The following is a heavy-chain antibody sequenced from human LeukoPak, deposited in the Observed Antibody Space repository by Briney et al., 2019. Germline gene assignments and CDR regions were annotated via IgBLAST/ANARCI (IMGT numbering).Heavy chain of an antibody. J-gene: IGHJ4*02. V-gene: IGHV1-18*01. D-gene: IGHD2-2*01. Sequence: ASVKVSCKASGYTFTSHGISWVRQAPGQGLEWMGWISAYNGNTNYAQKLQGRVTMTTDTSTSTAYMELRSLRSDDTAVYYCARVPKYCSSTSCLRIWGQGTLVTVSP. CDR2: ISAYNGNT. CDR1: GYTFTSHG. CDR3: ARVPKYCSSTSCLRI.